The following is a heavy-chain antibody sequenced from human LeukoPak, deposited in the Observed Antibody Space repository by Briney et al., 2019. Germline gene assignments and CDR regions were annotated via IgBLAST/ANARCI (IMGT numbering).Heavy chain of an antibody. V-gene: IGHV4-59*08. J-gene: IGHJ4*02. CDR3: ARRAPYSYEWSTLDY. D-gene: IGHD5-18*01. CDR1: GGSISSYY. Sequence: PSETLSLTCTVSGGSISSYYWSWIRQPPGKGLEWIGYIYYSESTNYNPSLKSRVTISVDTSKNQFTLKLSSVTAADTAVYYCARRAPYSYEWSTLDYWGQGTLVTVSS. CDR2: IYYSEST.